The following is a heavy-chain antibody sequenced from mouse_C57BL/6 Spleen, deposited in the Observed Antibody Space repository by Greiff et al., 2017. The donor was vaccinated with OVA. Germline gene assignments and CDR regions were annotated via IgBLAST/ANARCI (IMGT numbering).Heavy chain of an antibody. D-gene: IGHD4-1*01. CDR1: GFTFSSYA. CDR3: ARETNWVFDY. V-gene: IGHV5-4*01. Sequence: EVQLQESGGGLVKPGGSLKLSCAASGFTFSSYAMSWVRQTPEKRLEWVATISDGGSYTYYPDNVKGRFTISRDNAKNNLYLQMSQLKSEDTAMYYCARETNWVFDYWGQGTTLTVSS. CDR2: ISDGGSYT. J-gene: IGHJ2*01.